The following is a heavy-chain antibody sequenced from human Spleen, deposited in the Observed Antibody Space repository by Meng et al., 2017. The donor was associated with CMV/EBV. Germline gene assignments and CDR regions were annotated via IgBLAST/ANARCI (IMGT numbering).Heavy chain of an antibody. CDR2: VYYSGNT. V-gene: IGHV4-31*02. D-gene: IGHD2-15*01. J-gene: IGHJ4*02. CDR1: GGSISSEGYY. CDR3: ARDRGGNRPAYFDY. Sequence: SGGSISSEGYYWSWIRQHPGKGLEWIGNVYYSGNTYYNPSLKSRVTISVDTSKNQFSLKLRSVTAADTAVFYCARDRGGNRPAYFDYWGQGTLVTVSS.